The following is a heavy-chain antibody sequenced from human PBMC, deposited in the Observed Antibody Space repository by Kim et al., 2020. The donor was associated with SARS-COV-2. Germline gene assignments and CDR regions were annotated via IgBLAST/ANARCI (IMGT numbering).Heavy chain of an antibody. V-gene: IGHV3-23*01. J-gene: IGHJ5*02. CDR3: LAGTLRQSLMYSSGWSPEFDP. CDR1: GFTFSNYA. Sequence: GGSLRLSCTASGFTFSNYAMGWVRQAPGKGLESVALIGGSDGITYYADSVKGRFTISRDNSRNTLFLQMNSLRPEDTAIYFCLAGTLRQSLMYSSGWSPEFDPWGQGTLVTVFS. CDR2: IGGSDGIT. D-gene: IGHD6-13*01.